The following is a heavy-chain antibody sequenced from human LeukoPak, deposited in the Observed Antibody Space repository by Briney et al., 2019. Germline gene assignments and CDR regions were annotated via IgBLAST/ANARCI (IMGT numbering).Heavy chain of an antibody. D-gene: IGHD3-10*01. CDR1: GGSISSSSYC. Sequence: PSETLSLTCTVSGGSISSSSYCWGWIRQPPGKGLEWIGSIYYSGSTYHNPSLKSRVTISVDTSKNQFSLKLSSVTAADTAVYYCARDHMVLGAFDIWGQGTMVTVSS. CDR2: IYYSGST. J-gene: IGHJ3*02. CDR3: ARDHMVLGAFDI. V-gene: IGHV4-39*07.